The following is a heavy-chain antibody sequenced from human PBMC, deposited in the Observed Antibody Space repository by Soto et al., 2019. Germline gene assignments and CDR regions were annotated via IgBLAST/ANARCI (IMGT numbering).Heavy chain of an antibody. Sequence: EVQLVESGGGLVKPGGSLRLSCAASGFTFSSYTMNWVRQAPGKGLEWVSSISSSSSYIYYADSVTGRVTISRDNAKNSLYVQMNSVRADDTAVYYCERELNRDYYDSSGYYSGYWGQGALVTVSS. CDR1: GFTFSSYT. V-gene: IGHV3-21*01. J-gene: IGHJ4*02. CDR2: ISSSSSYI. D-gene: IGHD3-22*01. CDR3: ERELNRDYYDSSGYYSGY.